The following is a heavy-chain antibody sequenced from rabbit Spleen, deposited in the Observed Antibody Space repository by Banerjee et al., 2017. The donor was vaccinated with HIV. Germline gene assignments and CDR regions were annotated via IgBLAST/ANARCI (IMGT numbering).Heavy chain of an antibody. CDR2: IEVGSSDFT. D-gene: IGHD8-1*01. CDR3: ARDTASSFSSYGMDL. Sequence: QEQLVESGGGLVKPGASLTLTCEASGFPFSEKAVMCWVRQAPGKGLTWIACIEVGSSDFTYFATWAKGRFTISKTSSTTVTLQMTRLTAADTATYFCARDTASSFSSYGMDLWGQGTLVTVS. V-gene: IGHV1S45*01. CDR1: GFPFSEKAV. J-gene: IGHJ6*01.